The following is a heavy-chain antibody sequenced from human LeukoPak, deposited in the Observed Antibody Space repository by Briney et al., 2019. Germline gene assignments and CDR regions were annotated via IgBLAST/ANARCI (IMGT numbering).Heavy chain of an antibody. CDR2: IYHSGST. CDR3: ARDRWYSSSYSGSWYFDY. CDR1: GYSISSGYY. V-gene: IGHV4-38-2*02. J-gene: IGHJ4*02. Sequence: PSETLSLTCAVSGYSISSGYYWGWIRQPPGKGLEWIGSIYHSGSTYYNPSLKSRVTISVDTSKNQFALKLSSVTAADMAVYYCARDRWYSSSYSGSWYFDYWGQGTLVTVSS. D-gene: IGHD6-13*01.